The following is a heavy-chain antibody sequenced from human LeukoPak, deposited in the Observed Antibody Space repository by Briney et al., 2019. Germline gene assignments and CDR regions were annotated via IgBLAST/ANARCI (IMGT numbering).Heavy chain of an antibody. CDR3: VRVRGYWLVRGYLDY. CDR2: IYYSGAN. Sequence: SETLSLTCTESGGSLSSSSYYWGWIRQSPGKGLEWLGCIYYSGANHYNPSLKSGVTMSVDTSKNQFSVKLTSVTATDAAVYYCVRVRGYWLVRGYLDYWGQGTQVTVSS. CDR1: GGSLSSSSYY. D-gene: IGHD6-19*01. J-gene: IGHJ4*02. V-gene: IGHV4-39*02.